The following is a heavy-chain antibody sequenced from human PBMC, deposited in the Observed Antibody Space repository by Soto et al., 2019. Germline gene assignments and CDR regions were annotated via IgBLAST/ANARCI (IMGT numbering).Heavy chain of an antibody. CDR1: GGTFSSYD. J-gene: IGHJ3*02. CDR3: ASTVKRGGYCSGGSCFLVHAFDI. V-gene: IGHV1-69*06. Sequence: QVQLVQSGAEVKRPGSSVKVSCKASGGTFSSYDISWVRQAPGQGLEWMGGIIPIFGTANHAQKFQSRVPITADKATSTAYRELWSQRPEDTAVYYFASTVKRGGYCSGGSCFLVHAFDIWGQGTIVPLS. D-gene: IGHD2-15*01. CDR2: IIPIFGTA.